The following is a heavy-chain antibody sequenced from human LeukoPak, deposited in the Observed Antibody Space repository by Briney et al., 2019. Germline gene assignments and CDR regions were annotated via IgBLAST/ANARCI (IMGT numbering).Heavy chain of an antibody. CDR3: TTDDYCSSTSCYYY. D-gene: IGHD2-2*01. Sequence: GGSLRLSCAASGFTFSSYGMSWVRRAPGKGLEWVSAISGSGGSTYYADSVKGRFTISRDNSKNTLYLQMNSLKTEDTAVYYCTTDDYCSSTSCYYYWGQGTLVTVSS. CDR1: GFTFSSYG. CDR2: ISGSGGST. V-gene: IGHV3-23*01. J-gene: IGHJ4*02.